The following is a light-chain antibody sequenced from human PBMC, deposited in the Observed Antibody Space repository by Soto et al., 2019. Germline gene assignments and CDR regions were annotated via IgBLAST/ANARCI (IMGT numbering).Light chain of an antibody. V-gene: IGKV1-39*01. CDR1: QDIAIY. CDR3: QQSYSTPSIT. J-gene: IGKJ5*01. Sequence: IPLTQSPSSLSASLGERVTIXCRASQDIAIYLAWYQQKPGEAPKLLIYAASTLYGGVPSRFSGSGSGTDFALTISSLQPEDFATYYCQQSYSTPSITFGQGTRLEIK. CDR2: AAS.